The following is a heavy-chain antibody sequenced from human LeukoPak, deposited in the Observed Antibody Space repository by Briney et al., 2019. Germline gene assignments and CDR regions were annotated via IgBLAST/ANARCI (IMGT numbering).Heavy chain of an antibody. J-gene: IGHJ4*02. V-gene: IGHV3-30-3*01. CDR1: GFTFNSYA. CDR2: ISSDGSNN. CDR3: ARDRYSSGWYGDFDC. D-gene: IGHD6-19*01. Sequence: GGSLRLSCAASGFTFNSYAMHWVRQAPGKGLEWVAVISSDGSNNYYADSVKGRFTISRDNSKNTLYLQVNSLRAEDTAVYYCARDRYSSGWYGDFDCWGLGTLVTVSS.